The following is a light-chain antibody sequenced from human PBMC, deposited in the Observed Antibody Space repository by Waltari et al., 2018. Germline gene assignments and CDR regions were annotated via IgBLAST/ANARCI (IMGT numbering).Light chain of an antibody. CDR2: KNN. Sequence: QAGLTQPPSMSKGLRETATLTCTGNSNNVGNEGAVSLQQYKGPPPKLLSYKNNNRPSGISERLSASRSGNTASLTITGLQPEDEADYYCSAWDSSLSVVLFGGGTKLTVL. J-gene: IGLJ2*01. V-gene: IGLV10-54*01. CDR1: SNNVGNEG. CDR3: SAWDSSLSVVL.